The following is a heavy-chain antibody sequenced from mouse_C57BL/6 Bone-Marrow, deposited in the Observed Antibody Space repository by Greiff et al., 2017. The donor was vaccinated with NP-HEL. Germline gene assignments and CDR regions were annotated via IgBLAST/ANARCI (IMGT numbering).Heavy chain of an antibody. CDR3: AREDDGYYSFAY. CDR1: GYSITSGYD. CDR2: ISYSGST. V-gene: IGHV3-1*01. J-gene: IGHJ3*01. D-gene: IGHD2-3*01. Sequence: EVQGVESGPGMVKPSQSLSLTCTVTGYSITSGYDWHWIRHFPGNKLEWMGYISYSGSTNYNPSLKSRISITHDTSKNHFFLKLNSVTTEDTATYYCAREDDGYYSFAYWGQGTLVTVSA.